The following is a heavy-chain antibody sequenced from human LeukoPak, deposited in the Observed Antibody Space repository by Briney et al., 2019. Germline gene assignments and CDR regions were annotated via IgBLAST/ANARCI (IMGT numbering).Heavy chain of an antibody. D-gene: IGHD4/OR15-4a*01. J-gene: IGHJ4*02. CDR2: INSDGSST. Sequence: SLRLSCAASGFTFSSYWMHWVRQAPGKGLVWVSRINSDGSSTSYADSVKGRFTISRDNAKNTLYLQMNSLRAEDTAVYYCARDKLTMDYFDYWGQGTLVTVSS. CDR1: GFTFSSYW. CDR3: ARDKLTMDYFDY. V-gene: IGHV3-74*01.